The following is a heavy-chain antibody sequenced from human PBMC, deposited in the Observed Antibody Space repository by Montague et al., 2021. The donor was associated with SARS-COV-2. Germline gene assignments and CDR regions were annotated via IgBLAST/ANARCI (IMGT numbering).Heavy chain of an antibody. Sequence: SETLSLTYTVSGGSISSYYWSWIRQPPGKGLEWIGYIYYSGSTNYIPSLKSRVTISVDTSKNQFSLKLSSVTAADTAVYYCARLEAGDCSGGSCYSSWFDPWGQGTLVTVSS. V-gene: IGHV4-59*08. D-gene: IGHD2-15*01. CDR3: ARLEAGDCSGGSCYSSWFDP. CDR2: IYYSGST. J-gene: IGHJ5*02. CDR1: GGSISSYY.